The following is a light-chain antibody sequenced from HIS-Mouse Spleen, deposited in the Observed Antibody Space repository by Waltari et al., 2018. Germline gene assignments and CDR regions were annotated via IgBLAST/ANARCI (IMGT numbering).Light chain of an antibody. V-gene: IGLV2-23*01. J-gene: IGLJ2*01. CDR1: STDVGSYHL. Sequence: QSALTQPASVSGSPAQSITISCTGTSTDVGSYHLVSWYQQHPGKAPKPMIYEGSKRPSGVSNRFSGSKSGNTASLTISGLQAEDEADYYCCSYAGSSTPVVFGGGTKLTVL. CDR2: EGS. CDR3: CSYAGSSTPVV.